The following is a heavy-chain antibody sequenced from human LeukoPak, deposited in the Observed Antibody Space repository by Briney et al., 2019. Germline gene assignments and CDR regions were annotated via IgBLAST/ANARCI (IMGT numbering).Heavy chain of an antibody. J-gene: IGHJ4*02. CDR2: IDNDGTTT. V-gene: IGHV3-74*01. Sequence: GGSLRLSCAASGFTFSRYWMHWVRQVPGKGLEWVSRIDNDGTTTSYADSVKGRFSIFRDNGKNMVYLQMDSARAEDTAVYYCARGGSMIVVGGGLFDFWGQGTLVTVSS. CDR3: ARGGSMIVVGGGLFDF. CDR1: GFTFSRYW. D-gene: IGHD3-22*01.